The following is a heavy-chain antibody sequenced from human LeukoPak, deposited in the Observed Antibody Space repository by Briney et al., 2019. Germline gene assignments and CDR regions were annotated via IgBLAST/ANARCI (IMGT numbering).Heavy chain of an antibody. CDR1: GFTFSSYG. CDR2: IWYDGSNK. CDR3: TTRGGSFSIFDY. D-gene: IGHD1-26*01. Sequence: GRSLRLSCAASGFTFSSYGMHWVRRAPGKGLEWVAVIWYDGSNKYYADSVKGRFTISRDNSKNTLYLQMNSLRAEDTAVYYCTTRGGSFSIFDYWGQGTLVTVSS. V-gene: IGHV3-33*01. J-gene: IGHJ4*02.